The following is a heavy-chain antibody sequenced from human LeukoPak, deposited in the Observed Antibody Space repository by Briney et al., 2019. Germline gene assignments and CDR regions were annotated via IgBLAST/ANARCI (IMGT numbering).Heavy chain of an antibody. CDR1: RFTFSSYA. Sequence: GGSLRLSCAASRFTFSSYAMSWVRQAPGKGLEWVSAISGDGGNTYYADSVKGRFTISRDNSKNTLYLQMNSLRAEDTAVYYCAKDQYSGSYIRRYFDCWGQGTLVTVSS. D-gene: IGHD1-26*01. J-gene: IGHJ4*02. CDR3: AKDQYSGSYIRRYFDC. CDR2: ISGDGGNT. V-gene: IGHV3-23*01.